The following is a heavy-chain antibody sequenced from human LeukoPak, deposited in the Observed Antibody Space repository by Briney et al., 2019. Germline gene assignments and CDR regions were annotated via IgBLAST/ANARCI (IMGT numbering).Heavy chain of an antibody. J-gene: IGHJ4*02. D-gene: IGHD1-26*01. CDR3: ARDRYSGSYPLDY. Sequence: PGGSLRLSCAASGFTFSDYYMSWLRQAPGKGLEWGSYISSGGSTIYYADSVKGRFTISRDNAKNSLYLQMNSLRDEDTAVYYCARDRYSGSYPLDYWGQGTLVTVSS. V-gene: IGHV3-11*01. CDR1: GFTFSDYY. CDR2: ISSGGSTI.